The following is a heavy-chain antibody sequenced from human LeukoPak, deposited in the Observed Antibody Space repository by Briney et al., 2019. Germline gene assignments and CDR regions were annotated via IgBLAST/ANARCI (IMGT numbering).Heavy chain of an antibody. V-gene: IGHV3-7*01. CDR3: TRENNYKVDY. D-gene: IGHD1-1*01. Sequence: GGSLRLSCAASRFTFSTYWMSWVRQSPGKGLEWVANINLDGSQTYYVDSVKGRFTISRDNAENSLYLQMNSLRVGDTAVYYCTRENNYKVDYWGQGTPVTVSS. J-gene: IGHJ4*02. CDR2: INLDGSQT. CDR1: RFTFSTYW.